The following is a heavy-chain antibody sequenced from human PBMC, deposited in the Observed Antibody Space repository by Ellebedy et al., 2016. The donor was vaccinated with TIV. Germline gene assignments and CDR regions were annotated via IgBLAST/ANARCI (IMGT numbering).Heavy chain of an antibody. D-gene: IGHD6-13*01. CDR3: ARSSSTWSFDP. J-gene: IGHJ5*02. CDR1: GYTLTDSF. V-gene: IGHV1-2*02. CDR2: LNPHSGAT. Sequence: ASVKVSCXASGYTLTDSFMHWVRQAPGQGLEWMGWLNPHSGATNYAQKFQGRVTMTRDTSISTAYMVLSRLTSDDTAVYYCARSSSTWSFDPWGQGTLVTVSS.